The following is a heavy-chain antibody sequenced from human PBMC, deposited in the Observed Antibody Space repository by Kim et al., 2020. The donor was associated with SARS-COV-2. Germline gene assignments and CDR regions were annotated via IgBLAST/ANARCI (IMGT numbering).Heavy chain of an antibody. CDR2: TI. J-gene: IGHJ4*02. Sequence: TIYYADSVKGRFTISRDNAKNSLYLQMNSLRDEDTAVYYCARAIFGAFDYWGQGTLVTVSS. V-gene: IGHV3-48*02. D-gene: IGHD3-3*01. CDR3: ARAIFGAFDY.